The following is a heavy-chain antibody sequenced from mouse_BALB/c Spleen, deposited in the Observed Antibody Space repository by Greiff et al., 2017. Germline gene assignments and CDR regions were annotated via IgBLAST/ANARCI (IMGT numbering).Heavy chain of an antibody. D-gene: IGHD1-2*01. Sequence: VKVVESGAELVRPGSSVKISCKASGYAFSSYWMNWVKQRPGQGLEWIGQIYPGDGDTNYNGKFKGKATLTADKSSSTAYMQLSSLTSEDSAVYFCARMNYGPYAMDYWGQGTSVTVSS. V-gene: IGHV1-80*01. CDR1: GYAFSSYW. CDR2: IYPGDGDT. J-gene: IGHJ4*01. CDR3: ARMNYGPYAMDY.